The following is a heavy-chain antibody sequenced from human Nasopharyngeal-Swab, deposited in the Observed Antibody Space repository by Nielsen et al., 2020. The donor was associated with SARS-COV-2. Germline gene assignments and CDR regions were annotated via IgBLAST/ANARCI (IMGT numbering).Heavy chain of an antibody. V-gene: IGHV4-31*02. J-gene: IGHJ6*02. CDR2: ISYRGST. Sequence: WMSQPPGKGLEWIGYISYRGSTYYNPSLKSRVTISVDTSKNQVSLNMSSVTAADTAVYYCARDYRGTGYYYYGMDVWGQGTTVTVSS. CDR3: ARDYRGTGYYYYGMDV. D-gene: IGHD1-26*01.